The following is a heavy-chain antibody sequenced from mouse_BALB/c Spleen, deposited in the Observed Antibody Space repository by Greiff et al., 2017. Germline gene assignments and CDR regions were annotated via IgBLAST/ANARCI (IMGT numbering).Heavy chain of an antibody. Sequence: VKLMESGPGLVQPSQSLSITCTVSGFSLTSYGVHWVRQSPGKGLEWLGVIWSGGSTDYNAAFISRLSISKDNSKSQVFFKMNSLQANDTAIYYCAINRYDDAMDYWGQGTSVTVSS. CDR2: IWSGGST. V-gene: IGHV2-2*02. J-gene: IGHJ4*01. CDR1: GFSLTSYG. D-gene: IGHD2-14*01. CDR3: AINRYDDAMDY.